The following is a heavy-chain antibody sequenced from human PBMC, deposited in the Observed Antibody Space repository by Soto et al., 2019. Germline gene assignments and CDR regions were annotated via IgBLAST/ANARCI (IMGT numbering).Heavy chain of an antibody. CDR3: AREGLSPGGAFDI. CDR2: IWYDGSNK. V-gene: IGHV3-33*01. D-gene: IGHD3-16*01. CDR1: GFTFSSYG. J-gene: IGHJ3*02. Sequence: QVQLVESGGGVVQPGRSLRLSCAASGFTFSSYGMHWVRQAPGKGLEWVAVIWYDGSNKYYADSVKGRFTISRDNSKNTLYLQMNSLRAEDTAVYYWAREGLSPGGAFDIWGQGTMVTVSS.